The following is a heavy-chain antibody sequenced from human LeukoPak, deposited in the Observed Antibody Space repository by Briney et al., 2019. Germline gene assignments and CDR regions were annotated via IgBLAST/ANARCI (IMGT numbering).Heavy chain of an antibody. CDR1: GFTFSSQW. Sequence: LPGGSLRLSCAASGFTFSSQWMSWVRQAPGKGLEWVANVNQGGTEKYYVDSVKGRFTISRDNAKNSLYLQMNSLRAEDTAVYYCAREWGMATIDYWGQGTLVTVSS. V-gene: IGHV3-7*01. J-gene: IGHJ4*02. CDR3: AREWGMATIDY. CDR2: VNQGGTEK. D-gene: IGHD5-24*01.